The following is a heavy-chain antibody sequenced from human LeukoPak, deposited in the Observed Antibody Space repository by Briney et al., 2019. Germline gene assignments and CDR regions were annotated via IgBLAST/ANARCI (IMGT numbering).Heavy chain of an antibody. CDR2: INHSGST. J-gene: IGHJ5*02. CDR3: ARLGGYSSSWDQRRIIRGNWFDP. CDR1: GGSFSGYY. V-gene: IGHV4-34*01. D-gene: IGHD6-13*01. Sequence: TSETLSLTCAVYGGSFSGYYWSWIRQPPGKGLEWIGEINHSGSTNYNPSLKSRVTISVDTSKNQFSLKLSSVTAADTAVYYCARLGGYSSSWDQRRIIRGNWFDPWGQGTLVTVSS.